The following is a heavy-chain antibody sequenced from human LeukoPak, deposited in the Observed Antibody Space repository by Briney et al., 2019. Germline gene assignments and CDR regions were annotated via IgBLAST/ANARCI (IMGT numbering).Heavy chain of an antibody. J-gene: IGHJ4*02. CDR3: AREGVGELLS. D-gene: IGHD3-10*01. Sequence: GGSLRLSCAASGFTFSSYAMSWVRQAPGKGLEWVSSISSSSSYIYYADSVKGRFTISRDNAKNSLYLQMNSLRAEDTAVYYCAREGVGELLSWGQGTLVTVSS. CDR1: GFTFSSYA. V-gene: IGHV3-21*01. CDR2: ISSSSSYI.